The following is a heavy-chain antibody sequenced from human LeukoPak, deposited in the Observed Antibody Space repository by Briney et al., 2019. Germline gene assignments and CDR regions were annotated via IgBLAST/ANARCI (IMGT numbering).Heavy chain of an antibody. CDR1: GFTFSDYY. CDR3: ARTSDYGGNARVLDY. V-gene: IGHV3-11*01. J-gene: IGHJ4*02. D-gene: IGHD4-23*01. Sequence: GGSLRLSCAASGFTFSDYYMSWIRQAPGKGLEWVSYISSSGSTIYYADSVKGLFTISRDNAKNSLYLQMNSLRAEDTAVYYCARTSDYGGNARVLDYWGQGALVTVSS. CDR2: ISSSGSTI.